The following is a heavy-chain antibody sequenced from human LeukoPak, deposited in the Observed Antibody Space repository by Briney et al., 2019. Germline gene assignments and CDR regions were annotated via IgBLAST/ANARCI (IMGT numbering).Heavy chain of an antibody. J-gene: IGHJ4*02. CDR2: IYYSGST. CDR3: AGHSNGVPY. Sequence: SETLSLTCTVSGGSISSYYWSWIRQPPAKGLEWIGYIYYSGSTNYNPSLKSRVTISVDTSKNQFSLKLSSVTAADTAVYYCAGHSNGVPYWGQGTLVTVSS. CDR1: GGSISSYY. D-gene: IGHD4-11*01. V-gene: IGHV4-59*01.